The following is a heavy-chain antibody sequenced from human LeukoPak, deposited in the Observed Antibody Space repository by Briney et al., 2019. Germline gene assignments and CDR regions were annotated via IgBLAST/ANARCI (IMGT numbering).Heavy chain of an antibody. CDR1: GGSISSSSYY. V-gene: IGHV4-39*07. CDR2: IYHSGST. D-gene: IGHD6-19*01. J-gene: IGHJ2*01. Sequence: SETLSLTCTVSGGSISSSSYYWGWIRQPPGKGLEWIGEIYHSGSTNYNPSLKSRVTISVDKSKNQFSLKLSSVTAADTAVYYCASQYSSGWYFDLWGRGTLVTVSS. CDR3: ASQYSSGWYFDL.